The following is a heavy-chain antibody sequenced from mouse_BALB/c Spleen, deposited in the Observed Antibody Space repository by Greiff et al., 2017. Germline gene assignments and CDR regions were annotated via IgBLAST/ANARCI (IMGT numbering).Heavy chain of an antibody. CDR1: GYSITSDYA. J-gene: IGHJ4*01. Sequence: DVKLQESGPGLVKPSQSLSLTCTVTGYSITSDYAWNWIRQFPGNKLEWMGYISYSGSTSYNPSLKSRISITRDTSKNQFFLQLNSVTTEDTATYYCARYDYGDYYAMDYWGQGTSVTVSS. CDR3: ARYDYGDYYAMDY. D-gene: IGHD2-4*01. CDR2: ISYSGST. V-gene: IGHV3-2*02.